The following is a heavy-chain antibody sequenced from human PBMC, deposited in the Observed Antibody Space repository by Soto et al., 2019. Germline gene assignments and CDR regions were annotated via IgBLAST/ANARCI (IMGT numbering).Heavy chain of an antibody. CDR1: GGSISGGGFY. J-gene: IGHJ6*02. CDR2: IYYSGST. CDR3: ARDLIVVGPAAWYYYGMDV. V-gene: IGHV4-31*11. D-gene: IGHD2-2*01. Sequence: SETLSLTCAVSGGSISGGGFYWTWIRQHTGKRVEWIGYIYYSGSTYYNPSLKSRVTISVDTSKNEFSPKLSSVTAADTAVYYCARDLIVVGPAAWYYYGMDVWGQGTTVTVSS.